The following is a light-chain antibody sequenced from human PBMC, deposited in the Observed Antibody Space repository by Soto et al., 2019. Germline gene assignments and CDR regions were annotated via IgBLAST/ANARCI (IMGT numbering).Light chain of an antibody. Sequence: QSALTQPASVSGSPGQSITISWTGTSSDVGGSSHVAWYQQHPGKVPKLIIYEVSHRPSGISNRFSGSKSGNMASLTISGLQAEDEADYYCISYISTTTSYVFGTGTKLTAL. V-gene: IGLV2-14*01. J-gene: IGLJ1*01. CDR2: EVS. CDR3: ISYISTTTSYV. CDR1: SSDVGGSSH.